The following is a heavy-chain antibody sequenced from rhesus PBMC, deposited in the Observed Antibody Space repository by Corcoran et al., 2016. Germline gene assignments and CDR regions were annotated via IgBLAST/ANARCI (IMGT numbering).Heavy chain of an antibody. CDR3: ARYKGYSGYNYMY. CDR2: IIGNSGST. J-gene: IGHJ4*01. D-gene: IGHD5-42*01. CDR1: GGPSRTYW. V-gene: IGHV4-80*01. Sequence: QVQLQESGPGLVKPSETLSLTCAVSGGPSRTYWWTWIRPPPRRGLEWIGEIIGNSGSTNYNPSLESRVTISKDASKNQFSLKLNSVTAADTAVYYCARYKGYSGYNYMYWGQGVLVTVSS.